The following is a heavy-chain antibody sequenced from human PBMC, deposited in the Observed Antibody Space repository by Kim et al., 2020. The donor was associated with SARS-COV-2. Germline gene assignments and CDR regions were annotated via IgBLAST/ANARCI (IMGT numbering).Heavy chain of an antibody. CDR1: GFTFSSYG. CDR2: ISYDGSNK. D-gene: IGHD3-9*01. CDR3: ARDLPPVLRYFDWFRGSSAFDI. J-gene: IGHJ3*02. V-gene: IGHV3-33*05. Sequence: GGSLRLSCAASGFTFSSYGMHWVRQAPGKGLEWVAVISYDGSNKYYADSVKGRFTISRDNSKNTLYLQMNSLRAEDTAVYYCARDLPPVLRYFDWFRGSSAFDIWGQGTMVTVSS.